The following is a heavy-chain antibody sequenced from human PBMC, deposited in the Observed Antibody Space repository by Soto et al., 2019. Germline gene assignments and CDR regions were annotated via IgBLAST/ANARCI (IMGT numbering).Heavy chain of an antibody. V-gene: IGHV4-4*02. CDR3: ARVVQGIDY. D-gene: IGHD3-10*01. CDR1: GGSISMNW. J-gene: IGHJ4*02. Sequence: QVQLQESGPGLVKPSGTLSLTCAVSGGSISMNWWSWVRQPPGKGLEWIGEIYHSGSTNYNPSLKSRVTISVDKSKNQFSLMLSSVTAADTAVYYCARVVQGIDYWGQGTLVTVSS. CDR2: IYHSGST.